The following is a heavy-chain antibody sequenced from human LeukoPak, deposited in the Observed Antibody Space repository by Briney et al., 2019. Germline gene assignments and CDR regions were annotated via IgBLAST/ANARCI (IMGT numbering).Heavy chain of an antibody. CDR2: IYHVGNT. CDR3: ARSPRWFFDL. CDR1: GYSITSGYF. V-gene: IGHV4-38-2*01. Sequence: SETLSLTCDVSGYSITSGYFWGWIRQPPGKGLEWIGSIYHVGNTFYNLSLKSRVTISLDTSKNHFSLKLASVTAADTAVYYCARSPRWFFDLWGRGTLITVSP. J-gene: IGHJ2*01.